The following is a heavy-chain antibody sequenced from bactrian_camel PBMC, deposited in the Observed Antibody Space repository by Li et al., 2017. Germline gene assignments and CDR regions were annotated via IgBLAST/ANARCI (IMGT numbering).Heavy chain of an antibody. J-gene: IGHJ4*01. V-gene: IGHV3S7*01. Sequence: HVQLVESGGGLVQPGGSLRLSCAASGFTFSNTEMSWVRQAPGKGLEWVSSIYTGGGSTYYADSVKGRFTISKDNAKNTLYLQMNSLKPEDTAMYYCAGDWGVSRNSKLCYDGRWSFAPRAMGQGTQVTVS. D-gene: IGHD1*01. CDR2: IYTGGGST. CDR1: GFTFSNTE.